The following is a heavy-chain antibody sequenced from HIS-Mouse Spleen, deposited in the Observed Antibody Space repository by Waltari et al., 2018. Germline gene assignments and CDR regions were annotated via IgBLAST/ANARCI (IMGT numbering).Heavy chain of an antibody. Sequence: QLQLQESGPGLVKPSETLSLTCTVSGCSISSSSYYWCWIRQPPGKGLEWIGSIYYSGSTYYNPSLKSRVTISVDTSKNQFSLKLSSVTAADTAVYYCARSSSSRSWFDPWGQGTLVTVSS. J-gene: IGHJ5*02. CDR3: ARSSSSRSWFDP. CDR2: IYYSGST. V-gene: IGHV4-39*07. CDR1: GCSISSSSYY. D-gene: IGHD6-13*01.